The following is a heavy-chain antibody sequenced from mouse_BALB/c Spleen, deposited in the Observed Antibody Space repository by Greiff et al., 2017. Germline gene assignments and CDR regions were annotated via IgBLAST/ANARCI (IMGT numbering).Heavy chain of an antibody. CDR3: ARNYYGSFYWYFDV. Sequence: EVQLQESGGGLVQPGGSRKLSCAASGFTFSSFGMHWVRQAPEKGLEWVAYISSGSSTIYYADTVKGRFTISRDNPKNTLFLQMTSLRSEDTAMYYCARNYYGSFYWYFDVWGAGTTVTVSS. CDR2: ISSGSSTI. CDR1: GFTFSSFG. V-gene: IGHV5-17*02. J-gene: IGHJ1*01. D-gene: IGHD1-1*01.